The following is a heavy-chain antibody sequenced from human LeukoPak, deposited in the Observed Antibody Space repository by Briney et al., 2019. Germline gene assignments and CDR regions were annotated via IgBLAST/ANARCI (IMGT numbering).Heavy chain of an antibody. CDR1: GFTLSTYW. J-gene: IGHJ4*02. CDR2: IKQDGSEK. D-gene: IGHD3-3*01. V-gene: IGHV3-7*01. CDR3: ARDRNTDFWSGYYTNYCDY. Sequence: GGSLRLSCAASGFTLSTYWMNWVRQAPGKGLEWVATIKQDGSEKYYVDSVKGRFTISRDNAKNSLYLQMNSLRAEDTAVYYCARDRNTDFWSGYYTNYCDYWGQGTLVTVSS.